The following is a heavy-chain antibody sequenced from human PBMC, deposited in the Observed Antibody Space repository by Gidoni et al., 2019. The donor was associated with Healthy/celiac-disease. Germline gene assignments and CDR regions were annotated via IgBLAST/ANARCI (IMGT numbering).Heavy chain of an antibody. J-gene: IGHJ4*02. D-gene: IGHD3-22*01. CDR3: TTVVPKAVYYDSSGYERNLFDY. CDR1: GFTFSNAW. V-gene: IGHV3-15*07. Sequence: RLSCAASGFTFSNAWMNWVRQAPGKGLEWVGRIKSKTDGGTTDYAAPVKGRFTISRDDSKNTLYLQMNSLKTQETDVYYCTTVVPKAVYYDSSGYERNLFDYWGQGTLGTVAS. CDR2: IKSKTDGGTT.